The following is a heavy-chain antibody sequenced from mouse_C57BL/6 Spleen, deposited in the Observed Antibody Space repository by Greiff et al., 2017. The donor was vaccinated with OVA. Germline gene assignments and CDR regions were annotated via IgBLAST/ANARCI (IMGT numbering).Heavy chain of an antibody. CDR3: ARFSLGPSFDY. J-gene: IGHJ2*01. Sequence: QVQLQQPGAELVKPGASVKLSCKASGYTFTSYWMHWVKQRPGQGLEWIGMIHPNSGSTNYNEKFKSKATLTVDKSSSTAYMQLSSLTSEDAAVNYCARFSLGPSFDYWGQGTTLTVSS. D-gene: IGHD4-1*01. V-gene: IGHV1-64*01. CDR1: GYTFTSYW. CDR2: IHPNSGST.